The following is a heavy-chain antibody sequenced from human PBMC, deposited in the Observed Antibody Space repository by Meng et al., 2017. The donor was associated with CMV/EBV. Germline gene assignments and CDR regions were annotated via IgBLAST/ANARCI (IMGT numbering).Heavy chain of an antibody. V-gene: IGHV1-69*05. D-gene: IGHD2-2*01. CDR2: IIPLFGTA. Sequence: SVKVSCKASGGTFSSYAISWVRQAPGQGLEWMGGIIPLFGTANYAQKFQGRVTITTDESTSTAYMELNSLRSEDTAVYHCARYRFCSSITCHARGHYYNYGMDVWGQGTTVTSP. CDR1: GGTFSSYA. J-gene: IGHJ6*02. CDR3: ARYRFCSSITCHARGHYYNYGMDV.